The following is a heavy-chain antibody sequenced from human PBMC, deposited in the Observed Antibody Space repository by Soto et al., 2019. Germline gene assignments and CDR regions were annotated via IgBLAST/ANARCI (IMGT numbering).Heavy chain of an antibody. CDR3: AREPGIAVAGWSRGFDP. Sequence: KTSETLSLTCTVSGGSISSYYWSWIRQPAGKGLEWIGRIYTSGSTNYNPSLKSRVTMSVDTSKNQFSLKLSSVTAADTAVYYCAREPGIAVAGWSRGFDPWGQGTLVTVSS. D-gene: IGHD6-19*01. CDR2: IYTSGST. J-gene: IGHJ5*02. V-gene: IGHV4-4*07. CDR1: GGSISSYY.